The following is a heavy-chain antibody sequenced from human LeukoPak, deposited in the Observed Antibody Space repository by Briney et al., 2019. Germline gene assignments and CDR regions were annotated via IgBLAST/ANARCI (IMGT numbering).Heavy chain of an antibody. D-gene: IGHD2-15*01. Sequence: GGSLRLSCAASGFTFSHYAMTWVRQGPGQGLEWVSTVRESGDSIYYADSVKGRFIISRDNSENTMYLQMNSLRAEDTAVYYCITGAGYCSGGSCPPGSIFDYWGQGTLVTVSS. CDR1: GFTFSHYA. CDR3: ITGAGYCSGGSCPPGSIFDY. J-gene: IGHJ4*02. CDR2: VRESGDSI. V-gene: IGHV3-23*01.